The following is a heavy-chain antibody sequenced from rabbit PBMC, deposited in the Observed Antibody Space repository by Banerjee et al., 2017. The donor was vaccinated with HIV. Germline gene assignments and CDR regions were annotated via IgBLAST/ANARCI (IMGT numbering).Heavy chain of an antibody. CDR1: GFSFSSSYW. D-gene: IGHD6-1*01. CDR2: IYAGSSDST. CDR3: ARDGAGYAGYGYAHL. J-gene: IGHJ3*01. Sequence: QQQLEESGGGLVKPGGTLTLTCTASGFSFSSSYWIYWVRQAPGKGLEWIGCIYAGSSDSTYYASWAKGRFTISSTSSSTVTLQMTSLTAADTATYFCARDGAGYAGYGYAHLWGQGTLVTVS. V-gene: IGHV1S45*01.